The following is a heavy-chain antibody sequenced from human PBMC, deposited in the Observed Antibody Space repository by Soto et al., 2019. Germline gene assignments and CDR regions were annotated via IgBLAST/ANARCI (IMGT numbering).Heavy chain of an antibody. V-gene: IGHV1-69*13. CDR1: GGTFSSYA. J-gene: IGHJ4*02. D-gene: IGHD2-2*01. CDR2: IIPIFGTA. CDR3: ASGDSHCSSTSCSDY. Sequence: SVKVSCKASGGTFSSYAISWVRQAPGQGLEWMGGIIPIFGTANYAQKFQGRVTITADESTSTAYMELSSLRSEDTAVYYCASGDSHCSSTSCSDYWGQGTLVTVSP.